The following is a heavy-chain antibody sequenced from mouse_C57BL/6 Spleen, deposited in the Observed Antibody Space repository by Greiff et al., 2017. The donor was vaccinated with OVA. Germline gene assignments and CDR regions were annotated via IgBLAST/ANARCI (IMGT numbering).Heavy chain of an antibody. V-gene: IGHV14-4*01. CDR3: TKASYDGSSYGYFDV. J-gene: IGHJ1*03. D-gene: IGHD1-1*01. CDR1: GFNIKDDY. CDR2: IDPENGDT. Sequence: VQLQQSGAELVRPGASVKLSCTASGFNIKDDYMHWVKQRPEQGLEWIGWIDPENGDTEYASKFQGKATITADTASNTAYLQLSSLTSEDTAVYYCTKASYDGSSYGYFDVWGTGTTVTVSA.